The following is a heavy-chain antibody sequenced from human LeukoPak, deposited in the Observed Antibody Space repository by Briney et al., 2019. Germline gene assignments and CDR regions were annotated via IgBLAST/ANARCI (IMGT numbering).Heavy chain of an antibody. D-gene: IGHD3-22*01. V-gene: IGHV4-39*07. CDR1: GGSISSSSYY. J-gene: IGHJ3*02. CDR3: ARTNGKYYYDSSGYTTHDAFDI. CDR2: IYYSGST. Sequence: SETLSLTCTVSGGSISSSSYYWGWIRQPPGKGLEWIGSIYYSGSTYYNPSLKSRVTISVDTSKNQFSLKLSSVTAADTAVYYCARTNGKYYYDSSGYTTHDAFDIWGQGTMVTVSS.